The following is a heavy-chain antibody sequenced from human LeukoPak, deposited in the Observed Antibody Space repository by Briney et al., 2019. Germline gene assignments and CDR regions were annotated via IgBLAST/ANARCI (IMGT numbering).Heavy chain of an antibody. CDR3: ATEYCASSSCRFDS. V-gene: IGHV4-59*01. CDR2: IYNSGST. D-gene: IGHD2-2*01. CDR1: GSSISNYY. Sequence: SETLSLTCSVSGSSISNYYWSWIRQSPGKGPEWIGYIYNSGSTNYNPSLKSRVTISLDTSKKQFSLKLTSVTAADTAIYYCATEYCASSSCRFDSWGQGTLVTVSS. J-gene: IGHJ4*02.